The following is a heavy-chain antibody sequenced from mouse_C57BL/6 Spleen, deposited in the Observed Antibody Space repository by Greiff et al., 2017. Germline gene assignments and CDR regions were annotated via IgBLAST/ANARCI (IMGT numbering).Heavy chain of an antibody. CDR2: IVPNSGGT. J-gene: IGHJ2*01. V-gene: IGHV1-72*01. D-gene: IGHD1-1*01. CDR3: ARGDYYGSSDY. CDR1: GYTFTSYW. Sequence: QVQLQQPGAELVKPGDSVKLSCKATGYTFTSYWMHWVKQRPGRGLEWIGRIVPNSGGTKYNEKFKSRATLTVDKPSSTAYMQLSSLTSEDSAVYYCARGDYYGSSDYWGQGTTLTVSS.